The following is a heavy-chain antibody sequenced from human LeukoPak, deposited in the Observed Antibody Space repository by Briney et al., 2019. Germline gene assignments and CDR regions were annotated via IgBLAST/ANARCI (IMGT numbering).Heavy chain of an antibody. CDR1: GFTFSSYA. Sequence: PGGSLRLSCAASGFTFSSYAMSWVRQAPGKGLEWVSAISGSGGSTYYADSVKGRFTISRDNSKNTLYLQMNSLRAEDTAVYYCAKDKEQLWLLSGFDYWRQGTLVTVSS. V-gene: IGHV3-23*01. CDR2: ISGSGGST. J-gene: IGHJ4*02. CDR3: AKDKEQLWLLSGFDY. D-gene: IGHD5-18*01.